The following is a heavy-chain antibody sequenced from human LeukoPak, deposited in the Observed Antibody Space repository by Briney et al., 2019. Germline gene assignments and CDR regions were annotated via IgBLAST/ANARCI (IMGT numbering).Heavy chain of an antibody. CDR3: ARDLGASSGYDNWFDP. V-gene: IGHV4-4*02. J-gene: IGHJ5*02. CDR2: IYHSGST. Sequence: SETLSLTCAVSGGSISSSNWWSWVRQPPGKGLEWIGEIYHSGSTNYNPSLKSRVTISVDKSKNQFSLKLKSVTAADTAVYYCARDLGASSGYDNWFDPWGQGTLVTVSS. D-gene: IGHD5-12*01. CDR1: GGSISSSNW.